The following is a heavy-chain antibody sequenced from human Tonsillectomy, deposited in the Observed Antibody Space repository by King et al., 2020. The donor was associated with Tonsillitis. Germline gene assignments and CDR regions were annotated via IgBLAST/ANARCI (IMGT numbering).Heavy chain of an antibody. CDR3: ARDYVDSSSSGTLGMDV. J-gene: IGHJ6*02. Sequence: VQLVESGGGLVKPGGSLRLSCAASGFTLSSYSMNSVRQAPGKGLEWVSSISSSSSYIYYTDSVKGRFTISRDNAKNSLYLQMNSLRAEDTAVYYCARDYVDSSSSGTLGMDVWGQGTTVTVSS. V-gene: IGHV3-21*01. D-gene: IGHD6-6*01. CDR1: GFTLSSYS. CDR2: ISSSSSYI.